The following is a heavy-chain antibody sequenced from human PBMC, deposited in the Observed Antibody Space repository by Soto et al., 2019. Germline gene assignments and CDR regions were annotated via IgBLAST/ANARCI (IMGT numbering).Heavy chain of an antibody. V-gene: IGHV2-26*01. J-gene: IGHJ4*02. CDR1: GFSLSNARMG. CDR2: IFSNDEK. CDR3: ARHGRGVGARPLDY. Sequence: QVTLKESGPVLVKPTETLTLTCTVSGFSLSNARMGVSWIRQPPGKALEWLAHIFSNDEKSYSTSLKSRLTISKDTSKSQVVLTMTNMDLVDTATYYCARHGRGVGARPLDYWGQGTLVTVSS. D-gene: IGHD1-26*01.